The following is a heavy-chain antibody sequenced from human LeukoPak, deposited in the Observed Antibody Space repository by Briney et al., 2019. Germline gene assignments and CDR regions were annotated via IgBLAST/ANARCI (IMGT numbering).Heavy chain of an antibody. CDR3: ARWGSYSSSWSYYYGMDV. CDR2: INHSGST. D-gene: IGHD6-13*01. V-gene: IGHV4-34*01. CDR1: GGSLSGYY. J-gene: IGHJ6*02. Sequence: PSETLSLTCAVYGGSLSGYYWTWIRQPPGKGLEWIGEINHSGSTNYNPSLNSRVTISVDTSKNQFSLKLSSVTAADTAVYYCARWGSYSSSWSYYYGMDVWGQGTTVTVSS.